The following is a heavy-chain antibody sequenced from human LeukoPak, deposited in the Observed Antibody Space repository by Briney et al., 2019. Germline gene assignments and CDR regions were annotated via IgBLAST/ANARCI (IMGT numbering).Heavy chain of an antibody. D-gene: IGHD4-17*01. V-gene: IGHV4-59*01. Sequence: SETLSLTRTVSGGSISRFYRSWIRQAPGKGLEWMGYIYYSGNTNYNPSLKSRVTISVDTSKNQFSLKLSSVTAADTAVYYCAREDPQTTVPEGMDVWGQGTTVTVSS. CDR3: AREDPQTTVPEGMDV. CDR1: GGSISRFY. J-gene: IGHJ6*02. CDR2: IYYSGNT.